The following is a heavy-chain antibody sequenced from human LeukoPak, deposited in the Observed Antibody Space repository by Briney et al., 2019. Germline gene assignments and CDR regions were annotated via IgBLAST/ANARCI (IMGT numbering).Heavy chain of an antibody. CDR1: GFTFNNYW. Sequence: GGSLRLSCAVSGFTFNNYWMSWVRQAPGKGLEWVANIKEDGNEKYYVDSVKGRFTVSRDNADNSLYLQMNSLRVEDTAVYYCARDLSLHIYSSPIKGHYIDVWGKGTTVTVSS. V-gene: IGHV3-7*01. D-gene: IGHD6-13*01. CDR3: ARDLSLHIYSSPIKGHYIDV. J-gene: IGHJ6*03. CDR2: IKEDGNEK.